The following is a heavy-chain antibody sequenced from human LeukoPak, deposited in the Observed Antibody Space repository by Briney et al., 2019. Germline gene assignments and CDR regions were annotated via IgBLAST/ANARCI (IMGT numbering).Heavy chain of an antibody. CDR2: TYYRSRWYT. D-gene: IGHD6-19*01. J-gene: IGHJ6*02. CDR3: ARTGIAVAGNSPYYYYGMDV. CDR1: GDSVSSNSAA. Sequence: PSQTLSLTCAISGDSVSSNSAAWNWIRQSPSRGLEWLGRTYYRSRWYTDYAVSVKSRITINPDTSKNQFSLQLNSVTPEDTAVYYCARTGIAVAGNSPYYYYGMDVWGQGTTVTVSS. V-gene: IGHV6-1*01.